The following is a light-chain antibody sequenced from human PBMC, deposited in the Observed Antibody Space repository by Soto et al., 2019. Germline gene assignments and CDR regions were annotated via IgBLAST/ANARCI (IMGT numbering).Light chain of an antibody. V-gene: IGKV3-20*01. CDR3: QQYGTSPRT. J-gene: IGKJ1*01. Sequence: EIVLTQSPGTLSMSPGERATLSCRASQSVRSSYLAWYQQKLGQAPRLLIYGVSNRATGIPDRFSGSGSGTDFTLTISRLESEDFAVYYCQQYGTSPRTFGQGIKVEMK. CDR1: QSVRSSY. CDR2: GVS.